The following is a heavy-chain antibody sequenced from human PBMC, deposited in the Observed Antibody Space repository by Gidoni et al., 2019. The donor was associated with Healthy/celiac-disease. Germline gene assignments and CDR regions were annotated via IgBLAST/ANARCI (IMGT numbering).Heavy chain of an antibody. J-gene: IGHJ3*02. CDR1: GYTFTSYW. V-gene: IGHV5-51*01. CDR2: IYPGDSDT. CDR3: ARRGSSSSWKDAFDI. D-gene: IGHD6-13*01. Sequence: ELPLVKSGAEVKQPGESLKISCKGSGYTFTSYWIGWVLQMPGKGLEWMGIIYPGDSDTRYSPSFQGQVTISADKSISTAYLQWSSLKASDTAMYYCARRGSSSSWKDAFDIWGQGTMVTVSS.